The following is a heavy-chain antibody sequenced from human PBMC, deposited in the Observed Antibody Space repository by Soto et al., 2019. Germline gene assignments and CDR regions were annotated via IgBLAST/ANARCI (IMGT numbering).Heavy chain of an antibody. Sequence: GGSLRLSCAASGFNFNSYTINWVRQAPGKRLEWLSCLSSSRYIFSTESERGRFLISRKNATNSVYLQINSLNSENRSAYYCPRDCSGGSCYPGMDVWGQGTTVTGSS. J-gene: IGHJ6*02. V-gene: IGHV3-21*01. CDR3: PRDCSGGSCYPGMDV. D-gene: IGHD2-15*01. CDR1: GFNFNSYT. CDR2: LSSSRYI.